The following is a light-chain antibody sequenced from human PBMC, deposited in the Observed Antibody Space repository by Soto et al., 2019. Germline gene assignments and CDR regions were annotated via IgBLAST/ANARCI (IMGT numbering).Light chain of an antibody. CDR3: HQYNSWPPLT. CDR2: DAS. V-gene: IGKV3-15*01. Sequence: EIVMTQSPATLSVSPGERATLSCRASQDIRTNLAWYQQKPGQAPRLLIYDASTRATGVPARFSGSGSGTDFTLFISSLQSEDFAVYYCHQYNSWPPLTFGGGTKVDFK. CDR1: QDIRTN. J-gene: IGKJ4*01.